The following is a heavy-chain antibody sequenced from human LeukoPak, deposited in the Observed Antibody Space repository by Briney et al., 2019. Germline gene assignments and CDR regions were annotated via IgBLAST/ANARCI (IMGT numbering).Heavy chain of an antibody. CDR2: IIPIFGTA. V-gene: IGHV1-69*05. J-gene: IGHJ6*04. Sequence: SVTVSCTASGGTFSSYAISWVRQAPGQGLEWMGGIIPIFGTANYAQKFQGRVTITTDESTSTAYMELSSLRSEDTAVYYCARNYYDSSGSDDLDVWGKGTTVTVSS. CDR3: ARNYYDSSGSDDLDV. D-gene: IGHD3-22*01. CDR1: GGTFSSYA.